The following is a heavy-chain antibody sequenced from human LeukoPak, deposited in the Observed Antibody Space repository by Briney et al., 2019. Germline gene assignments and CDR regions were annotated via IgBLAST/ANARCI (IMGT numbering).Heavy chain of an antibody. V-gene: IGHV1-69*05. CDR3: ARDSGYYYFDL. D-gene: IGHD3-22*01. CDR2: IIPIFGTA. CDR1: GRTFNSYA. J-gene: IGHJ2*01. Sequence: SVKVSCNACGRTFNSYAISWVRQAPGQGLEWMGRIIPIFGTANYAQKFQGRVTITTDESTSTAYMELSSLRSEDTAVYYCARDSGYYYFDLWGRGTLVTVSS.